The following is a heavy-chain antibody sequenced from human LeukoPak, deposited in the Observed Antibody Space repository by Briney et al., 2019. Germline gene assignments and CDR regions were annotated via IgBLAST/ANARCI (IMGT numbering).Heavy chain of an antibody. CDR1: GYTFTSYG. CDR2: ISAYNGNT. V-gene: IGHV1-18*01. D-gene: IGHD3-10*01. CDR3: ARLWFGEYTFGDYMDV. J-gene: IGHJ6*03. Sequence: ASVKVSCKASGYTFTSYGISWVRQAPGQGLEWMGWISAYNGNTNYAQKLQGRVTMTTDTSTSTAYMELRSLRSDDTAAYYCARLWFGEYTFGDYMDVWGKGTTVTISS.